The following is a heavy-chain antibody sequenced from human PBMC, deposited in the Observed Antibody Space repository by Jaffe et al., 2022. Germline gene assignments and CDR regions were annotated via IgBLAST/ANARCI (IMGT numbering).Heavy chain of an antibody. D-gene: IGHD3-22*01. CDR2: FWHNGRS. CDR1: GYSISSAYY. CDR3: ARGSPYYYDSSGHFDY. V-gene: IGHV4-38-2*01. J-gene: IGHJ4*02. Sequence: QVQLQESGPGLVKPSETLSLTCAVSGYSISSAYYWGWIRQPPGKGLEWIGSFWHNGRSYYTPSLQSRVTISLDTSENHISLKLSSVTAADTAVYYCARGSPYYYDSSGHFDYWGQGILVTVSS.